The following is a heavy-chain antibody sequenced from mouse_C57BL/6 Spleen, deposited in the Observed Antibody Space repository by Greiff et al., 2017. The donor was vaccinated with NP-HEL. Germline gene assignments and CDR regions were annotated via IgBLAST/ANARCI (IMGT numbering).Heavy chain of an antibody. Sequence: VQLQQSGAELVKPGASVKMSCKASGYTFTTYPIEWMKQNHGKSLEWIGNFHPYNDDTKYNEKFKGKATLTVEKSSSTVYLELSRVTSDDSAVYDCARGAYYRNYVDWYVDVWGTGTTVTVSS. V-gene: IGHV1-47*01. D-gene: IGHD2-5*01. CDR3: ARGAYYRNYVDWYVDV. J-gene: IGHJ1*03. CDR1: GYTFTTYP. CDR2: FHPYNDDT.